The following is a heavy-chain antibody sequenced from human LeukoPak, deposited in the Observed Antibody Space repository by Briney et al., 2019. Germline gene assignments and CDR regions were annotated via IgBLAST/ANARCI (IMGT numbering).Heavy chain of an antibody. D-gene: IGHD6-13*01. V-gene: IGHV4-38-2*01. CDR1: GYSISSGYY. J-gene: IGHJ4*02. CDR3: ARSKAAAGFDY. Sequence: SETLSLTCAVSGYSISSGYYWGWSRQPPGKVLELIGSIYHSGSTYYNPSLKSRVTISVDTSKNQFPLKLSSVTAADTAVYYCARSKAAAGFDYWGQGTLVTVSS. CDR2: IYHSGST.